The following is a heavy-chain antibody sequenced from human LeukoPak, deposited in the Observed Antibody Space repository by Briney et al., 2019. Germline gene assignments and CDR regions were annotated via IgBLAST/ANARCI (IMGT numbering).Heavy chain of an antibody. CDR3: ARGTYSSSWSASELDY. D-gene: IGHD6-13*01. J-gene: IGHJ4*02. CDR2: INPSGGST. CDR1: RYTFTSYY. Sequence: GASVKVSCKASRYTFTSYYMHWVRQAPGQGLEWMGIINPSGGSTSYAQKFQGRVTMTRDTSTSTVYMELSSLRSEDTAVYYCARGTYSSSWSASELDYWGQGTLVTISS. V-gene: IGHV1-46*01.